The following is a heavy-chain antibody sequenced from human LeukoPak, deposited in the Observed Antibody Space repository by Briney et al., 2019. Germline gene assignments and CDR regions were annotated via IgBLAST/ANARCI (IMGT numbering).Heavy chain of an antibody. Sequence: HPGKSLRLSCAASGFTFNSYAMHWVRQAPGKGLEWVAFIWYDGSNKYYADSVRGRFTMSRDNSKNTLDLQMNSLRAEDTAVYYCARDERGYYNSSGFFGAIDYWGQGTLVTVS. J-gene: IGHJ4*02. CDR2: IWYDGSNK. CDR1: GFTFNSYA. V-gene: IGHV3-33*01. D-gene: IGHD3-22*01. CDR3: ARDERGYYNSSGFFGAIDY.